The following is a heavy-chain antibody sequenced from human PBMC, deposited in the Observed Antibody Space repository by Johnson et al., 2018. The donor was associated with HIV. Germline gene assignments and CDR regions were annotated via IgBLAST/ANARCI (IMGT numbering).Heavy chain of an antibody. CDR2: VWSDGINK. Sequence: VQLVESGGGVVQPGRSLRLSCAASGFTFSSYGMHWVRQAPGKGLEWVAVVWSDGINKYYADSVRGRFTISRDNSKNTLYLQMNSLRVDDTAIYYCARAYTYGAFDIWGQGTMVTVSS. CDR1: GFTFSSYG. V-gene: IGHV3-33*01. J-gene: IGHJ3*02. CDR3: ARAYTYGAFDI. D-gene: IGHD5-18*01.